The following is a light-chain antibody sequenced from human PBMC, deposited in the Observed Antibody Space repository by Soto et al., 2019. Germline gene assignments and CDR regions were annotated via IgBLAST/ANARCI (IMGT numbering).Light chain of an antibody. CDR1: QNINTRY. CDR3: QQYDDSARYI. J-gene: IGKJ2*01. Sequence: EIVLTQSPGTLSLSPGERATLSCRASQNINTRYSAWYQQKRGQPPSLLIFATSTRASGIPDRFRGSGSGRAFTLTISGLEPEDSAVYFCQQYDDSARYIFGQGTSLDIK. CDR2: ATS. V-gene: IGKV3-20*01.